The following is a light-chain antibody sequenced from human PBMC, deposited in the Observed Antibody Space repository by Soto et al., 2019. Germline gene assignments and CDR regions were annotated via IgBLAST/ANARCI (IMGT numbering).Light chain of an antibody. Sequence: DIQMTQSPSTLSASVGDRVTITCRASQSRSVWLAWYQQRAGKAPNLLIYKASRLESGVPSRFSGSGSETEFALTVSGLQPGDSATYYCQQYNSYSPTFGHGPKVEVK. J-gene: IGKJ1*01. CDR3: QQYNSYSPT. CDR2: KAS. CDR1: QSRSVW. V-gene: IGKV1-5*03.